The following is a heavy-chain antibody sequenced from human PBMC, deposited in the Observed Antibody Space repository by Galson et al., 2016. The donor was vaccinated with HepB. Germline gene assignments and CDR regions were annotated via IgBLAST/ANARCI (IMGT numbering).Heavy chain of an antibody. CDR2: INTGNGNT. V-gene: IGHV1-3*04. D-gene: IGHD3-10*01. Sequence: SVKVSCKASGYTFTSHGIHWVRQAPGQGLEWMGWINTGNGNTKYAQKLQDRVSISRDTSASTAHMELSSLGSEDTALYFCARDLLLWVDDPSLWGQGTLVTVSS. CDR1: GYTFTSHG. J-gene: IGHJ4*02. CDR3: ARDLLLWVDDPSL.